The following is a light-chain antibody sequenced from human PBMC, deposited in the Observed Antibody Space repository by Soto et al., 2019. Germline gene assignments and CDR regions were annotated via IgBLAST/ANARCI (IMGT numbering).Light chain of an antibody. J-gene: IGKJ1*01. CDR3: QQYGSSPRT. CDR2: GAS. CDR1: QSLSSSY. Sequence: EIVLTQSPGTLSMSPGERATLSCRASQSLSSSYLAWYQQKPGQAPRLLIYGASSRATGIPDRFSGSGSGTDFTLTISRLEPEDFEMYYCQQYGSSPRTFGQGTKVEIK. V-gene: IGKV3-20*01.